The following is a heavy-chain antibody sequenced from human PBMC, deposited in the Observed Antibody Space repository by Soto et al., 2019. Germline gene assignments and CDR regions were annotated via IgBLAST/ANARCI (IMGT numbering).Heavy chain of an antibody. J-gene: IGHJ3*02. D-gene: IGHD3-3*01. CDR3: ARRGGVGVAGSAAFDM. CDR2: INPATGAA. Sequence: QLHLVQSGAVVKKPGASVTVSCSASGYPVTAYYMHWVRQAPGRGLEWMGGINPATGAAKYTQTFQGRVTMTRDPSTSTVFMELSGLTSEDPAVFYCARRGGVGVAGSAAFDMWGQGTLVTVSS. V-gene: IGHV1-2*02. CDR1: GYPVTAYY.